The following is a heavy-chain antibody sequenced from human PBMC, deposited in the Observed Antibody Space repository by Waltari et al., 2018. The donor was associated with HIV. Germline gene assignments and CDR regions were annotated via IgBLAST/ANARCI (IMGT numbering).Heavy chain of an antibody. Sequence: QVQLVESGGGVVQPGRSLRLSCAASGFTFHACAMHWVRQAPGKGLEWVAVILFDGSNKYYAESVKGRFTISRDNSKNTLYLQMNSLRAEDTAVYYCARGERFLEWLPKGYWGQGTLVTVSS. V-gene: IGHV3-30*01. J-gene: IGHJ4*02. CDR1: GFTFHACA. D-gene: IGHD3-3*01. CDR3: ARGERFLEWLPKGY. CDR2: ILFDGSNK.